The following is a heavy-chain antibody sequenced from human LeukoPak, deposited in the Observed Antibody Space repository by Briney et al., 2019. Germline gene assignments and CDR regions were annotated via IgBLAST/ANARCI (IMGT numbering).Heavy chain of an antibody. V-gene: IGHV3-7*01. CDR1: GFTFSSYW. D-gene: IGHD1-26*01. J-gene: IGHJ4*02. CDR2: IKQDGSEK. CDR3: ARDPSTDSGSYYIFDY. Sequence: GGSLRLSCAASGFTFSSYWMSWVRQAPGKGLEWVANIKQDGSEKYYVDSVKGRFTISRDNAKNSLYLQMNSLRAEDTAVYYCARDPSTDSGSYYIFDYWGQGTLVTVSS.